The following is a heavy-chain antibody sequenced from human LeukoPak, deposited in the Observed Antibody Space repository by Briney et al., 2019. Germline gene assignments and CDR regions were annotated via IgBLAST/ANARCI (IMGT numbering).Heavy chain of an antibody. CDR1: GFTFSSYA. V-gene: IGHV3-23*01. CDR3: ARGGGHDY. D-gene: IGHD2-15*01. J-gene: IGHJ4*02. Sequence: GGSLRLSCAASGFTFSSYAMSWVRQAPGKGLEWVSTIGIGGGTFYADSVKGRFTISRDNSKSTVYLQMNSLRVDDTALYYCARGGGHDYWGQGTLVTASS. CDR2: IGIGGGT.